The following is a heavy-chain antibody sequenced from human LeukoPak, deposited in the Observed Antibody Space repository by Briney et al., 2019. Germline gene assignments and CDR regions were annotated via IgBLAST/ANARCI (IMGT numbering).Heavy chain of an antibody. D-gene: IGHD3-16*01. CDR2: ISSSGSTI. V-gene: IGHV3-11*01. CDR1: GFTFSDYY. J-gene: IGHJ5*02. Sequence: GRSLRLSCAASGFTFSDYYMSWIRQAPGKGLEWVSYISSSGSTIYYADPVKGRFTISRDNAKNSLYLQMNSPRAEDTAVYYCARDQGENWFDPWGQGTLVTVSS. CDR3: ARDQGENWFDP.